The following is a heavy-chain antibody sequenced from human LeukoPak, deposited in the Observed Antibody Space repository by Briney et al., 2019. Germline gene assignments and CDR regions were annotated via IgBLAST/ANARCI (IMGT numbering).Heavy chain of an antibody. Sequence: GASVKVSCRASGDTFTNHGVSWVRQAPGRGLEWMGRVIPTFNIRNYAQKFQGRVTITADKSTSTGYIELSSLSSEDTAVYYCARDLPSPVPGKNYFDSWGQGTLVIVSS. V-gene: IGHV1-69*10. J-gene: IGHJ4*02. CDR2: VIPTFNIR. D-gene: IGHD6-19*01. CDR3: ARDLPSPVPGKNYFDS. CDR1: GDTFTNHG.